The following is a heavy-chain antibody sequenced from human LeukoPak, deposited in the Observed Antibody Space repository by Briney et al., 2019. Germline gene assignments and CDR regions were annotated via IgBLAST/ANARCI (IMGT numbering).Heavy chain of an antibody. CDR2: INPSGAST. J-gene: IGHJ4*02. CDR1: GYTFTSYS. V-gene: IGHV1-46*01. CDR3: ARDLGGVGATTDYFDY. D-gene: IGHD1-26*01. Sequence: ASVTVSCKASGYTFTSYSIHWVRQAPGQGVEWMGIINPSGASTTYSQQFQGTITMTKDTSTSTVYMELSSLRSEDTAVYYCARDLGGVGATTDYFDYWGQGTLVTVSS.